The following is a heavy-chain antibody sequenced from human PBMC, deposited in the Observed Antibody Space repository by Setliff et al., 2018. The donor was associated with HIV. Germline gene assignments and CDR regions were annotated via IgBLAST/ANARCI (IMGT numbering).Heavy chain of an antibody. D-gene: IGHD3-9*01. CDR1: GYTFTSYA. J-gene: IGHJ4*02. CDR3: ARGFLTDISDY. Sequence: GASVKVSCKASGYTFTSYAMHWVRQAPGQRLEWMGWINTGNGNTKYSQKFQGRVTITRDTSASTAYMEVSSLRSEDTAVYYCARGFLTDISDYWGQGTLVTSPQ. CDR2: INTGNGNT. V-gene: IGHV1-3*04.